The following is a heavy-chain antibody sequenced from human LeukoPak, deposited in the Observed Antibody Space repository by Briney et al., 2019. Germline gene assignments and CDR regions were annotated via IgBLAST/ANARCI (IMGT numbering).Heavy chain of an antibody. J-gene: IGHJ4*02. CDR2: IFHDGTT. CDR3: ARDPGAYCSGGSCYSGFDY. V-gene: IGHV4-38-2*02. D-gene: IGHD2-15*01. CDR1: NYFITTAYY. Sequence: SETLSLTCSVSNYFITTAYYWGWIRQPPGKGLEWIGSIFHDGTTYYNPSLKSRVTISLDSSKNQFSLKLGSVTAADTAVYHCARDPGAYCSGGSCYSGFDYWGQGTLVTVSS.